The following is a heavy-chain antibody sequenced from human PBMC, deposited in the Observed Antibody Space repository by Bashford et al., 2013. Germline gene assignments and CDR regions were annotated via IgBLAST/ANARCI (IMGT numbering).Heavy chain of an antibody. D-gene: IGHD3-16*01. CDR2: INPNSGGT. J-gene: IGHJ3*02. CDR3: ARGVRPNDAFDI. V-gene: IGHV1-2*02. Sequence: WVRQAPGQGLEWMGWINPNSGGTNYAQKFQGRVTMTRDTSISTAYMELSRLRSDDTAVYYCARGVRPNDAFDIWGQGTMVTVSS.